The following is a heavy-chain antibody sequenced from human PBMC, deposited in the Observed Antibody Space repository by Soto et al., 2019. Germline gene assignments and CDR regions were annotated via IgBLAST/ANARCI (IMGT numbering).Heavy chain of an antibody. D-gene: IGHD5-18*01. Sequence: EVQLVEFGGGLVQPGGSLRLSCAASGFSFSDYGMNWVRQSPGRGLEWISYISYSSATVHYADSVKGRFTISRDNANSSLYLEMSSLRDGDTAIYFFARDSSRYTYGSFYFDSWGQGTLVTVSS. CDR2: ISYSSATV. V-gene: IGHV3-48*02. CDR1: GFSFSDYG. J-gene: IGHJ4*02. CDR3: ARDSSRYTYGSFYFDS.